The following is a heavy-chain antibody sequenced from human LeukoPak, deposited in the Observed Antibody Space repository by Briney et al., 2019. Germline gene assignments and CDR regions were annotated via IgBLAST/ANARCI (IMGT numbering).Heavy chain of an antibody. J-gene: IGHJ6*03. D-gene: IGHD5-12*01. CDR1: GGSISSYY. CDR2: IYTSGST. Sequence: PSETLSLTCTVSGGSISSYYWSWVRQPAGKGLEWIGRIYTSGSTNYNPSLKSRVAMSADTSKNQFSLKLSSVTAADTAVYYCARNRRTDIVATIRYYSYYMDVWGKGTTVTVSS. CDR3: ARNRRTDIVATIRYYSYYMDV. V-gene: IGHV4-4*07.